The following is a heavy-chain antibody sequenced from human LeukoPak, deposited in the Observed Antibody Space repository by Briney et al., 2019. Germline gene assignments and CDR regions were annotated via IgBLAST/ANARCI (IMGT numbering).Heavy chain of an antibody. CDR1: GCAFSSHA. V-gene: IGHV1-69*04. CDR3: ASVGSYYYDSSGGFDY. CDR2: FIPILGIA. J-gene: IGHJ4*02. Sequence: ASVKVSCKASGCAFSSHAISWVRQAPGQGLEWMGRFIPILGIANYAQKFQGRVTITADKSTSTAYMELSSLRSEDTAVYYCASVGSYYYDSSGGFDYWGQGTLVTVSS. D-gene: IGHD3-22*01.